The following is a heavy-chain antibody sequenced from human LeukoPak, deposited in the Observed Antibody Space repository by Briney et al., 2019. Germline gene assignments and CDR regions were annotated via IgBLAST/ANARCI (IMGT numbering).Heavy chain of an antibody. J-gene: IGHJ5*02. D-gene: IGHD2-15*01. V-gene: IGHV4-4*09. CDR3: ARMDRGGSTPPGFDP. CDR1: GGSISSYY. CDR2: IYTSGST. Sequence: SETLSLTCTVSGGSISSYYWSWIRQPPGKGLEWIGYIYTSGSTNYNPSLKSRVTISVDTSKNQFSLKLSSVTAADTAVYYCARMDRGGSTPPGFDPWGQGTLVTVSS.